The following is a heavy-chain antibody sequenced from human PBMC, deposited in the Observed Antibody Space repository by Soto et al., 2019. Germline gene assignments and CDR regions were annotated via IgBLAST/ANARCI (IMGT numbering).Heavy chain of an antibody. D-gene: IGHD4-17*01. CDR3: AKDLYGDFDF. CDR2: ISGSGATT. V-gene: IGHV3-23*01. Sequence: GGSLRLSCAASGFTFYNYAMSWVRQAPGKGLEWVSTISGSGATTYYADSVKGRFTISRDNSKDTLYLQMNSLRAEDTAVYYCAKDLYGDFDFWGQGTLVTVS. CDR1: GFTFYNYA. J-gene: IGHJ4*02.